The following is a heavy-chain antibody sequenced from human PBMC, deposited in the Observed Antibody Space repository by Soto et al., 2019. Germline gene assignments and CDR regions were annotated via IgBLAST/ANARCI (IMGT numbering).Heavy chain of an antibody. CDR1: GFPFSHYA. CDR2: ISGSGDSA. V-gene: IGHV3-23*01. CDR3: GKERRGSGWSVCNF. D-gene: IGHD6-19*01. Sequence: PGGSLRLSCTASGFPFSHYAMNWVRQGPGTRLEWVADISGSGDSARYADSVRGRFTISRDNSRDTLYLQMNSLRVDDTAVYYCGKERRGSGWSVCNFWGQGAQVTVSS. J-gene: IGHJ4*02.